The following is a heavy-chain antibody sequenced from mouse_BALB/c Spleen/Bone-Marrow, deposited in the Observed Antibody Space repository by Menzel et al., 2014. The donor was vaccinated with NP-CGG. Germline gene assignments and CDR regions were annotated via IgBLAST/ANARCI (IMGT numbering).Heavy chain of an antibody. CDR2: INPDSRTI. V-gene: IGHV4-1*02. Sequence: EVMLVESGGGLVQPGGSLKLSCAASGFDFSRYWMTWVRRAPGRGLEWIGEINPDSRTINYTPSLKDKFIISRDNAKNTLYLQMSKVRSEDTALYYCARPGYYGYQDVWGAGTTVTVSS. CDR1: GFDFSRYW. J-gene: IGHJ1*01. CDR3: ARPGYYGYQDV. D-gene: IGHD1-2*01.